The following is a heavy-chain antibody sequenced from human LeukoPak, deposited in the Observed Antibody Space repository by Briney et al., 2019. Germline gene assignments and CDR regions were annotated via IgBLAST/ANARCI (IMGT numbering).Heavy chain of an antibody. CDR3: ARDTGTVGPASEIN. J-gene: IGHJ4*02. D-gene: IGHD1-26*01. CDR1: GYTFTNYG. V-gene: IGHV1-18*01. CDR2: ISGYSGKT. Sequence: GASVKVSCKATGYTFTNYGVSWVRQAPGQGLEWMGWISGYSGKTNYAQKFQGRVTMTTDTSTSTAYMELRSLGSDDTAVYYCARDTGTVGPASEINWGQGTLVTVSS.